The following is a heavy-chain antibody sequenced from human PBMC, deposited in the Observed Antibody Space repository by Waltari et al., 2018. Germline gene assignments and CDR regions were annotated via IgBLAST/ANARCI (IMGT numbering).Heavy chain of an antibody. V-gene: IGHV1-18*01. Sequence: QVQLVQSGGEVKKPGSSVRVSCKASGYTFTTYGISWVRQAPGQGLEWMGWVGAHNGNTNYVQKFQGRVTMTTDASTSTAYMELRSLRSDDTAVYYCARVTPNKLLWFGKLSYFDYWGQGTLVTVSS. D-gene: IGHD3-10*01. CDR3: ARVTPNKLLWFGKLSYFDY. J-gene: IGHJ4*02. CDR2: VGAHNGNT. CDR1: GYTFTTYG.